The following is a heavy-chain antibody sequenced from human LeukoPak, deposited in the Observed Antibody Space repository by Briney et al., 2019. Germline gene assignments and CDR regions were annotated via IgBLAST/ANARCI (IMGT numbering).Heavy chain of an antibody. J-gene: IGHJ4*02. CDR1: GFTFSSYW. CDR2: ITGSGGST. D-gene: IGHD6-13*01. V-gene: IGHV3-23*01. CDR3: AKLAARVYFDY. Sequence: PGGSLRLSCAASGFTFSSYWMSWVRQAPGKGLEWVSAITGSGGSTYYAASVKGRLTISRDNSKNTLYLQMNSLRAEDTAVYYCAKLAARVYFDYWGQGTLVTVSS.